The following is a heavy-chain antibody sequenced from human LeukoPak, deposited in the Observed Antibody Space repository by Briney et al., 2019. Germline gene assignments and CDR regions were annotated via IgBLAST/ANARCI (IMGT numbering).Heavy chain of an antibody. CDR3: ARRLPAANHDAFDI. Sequence: ASVKVSCKASGGTFSSYAISWVRQAPGQGLEWMGRINPNSGGTNYAQKFQGRVTMTRDTSISTAYMELSRLRSDDTAVYYCARRLPAANHDAFDIWGQGTMVTVSS. CDR2: INPNSGGT. V-gene: IGHV1-2*02. CDR1: GGTFSSYA. J-gene: IGHJ3*02. D-gene: IGHD2-2*01.